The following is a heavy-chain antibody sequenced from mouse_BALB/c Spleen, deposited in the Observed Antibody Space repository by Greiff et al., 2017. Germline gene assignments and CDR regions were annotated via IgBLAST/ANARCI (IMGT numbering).Heavy chain of an antibody. CDR1: GFTFSNYW. J-gene: IGHJ3*01. CDR3: TRPLLPQAWFAY. CDR2: IRLKSNNYAT. V-gene: IGHV6-6*02. D-gene: IGHD2-1*01. Sequence: EVQLQQSGGGLVQPGGSMKLSCVASGFTFSNYWMNWVRQSPEKGLEWVAEIRLKSNNYATHYAESVKGRFTISRDDSKSSVYLQMNNLRAEDTGIYYCTRPLLPQAWFAYWGQGTLVTVSA.